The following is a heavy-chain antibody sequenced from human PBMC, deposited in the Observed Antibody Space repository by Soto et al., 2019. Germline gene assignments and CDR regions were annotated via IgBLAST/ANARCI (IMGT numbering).Heavy chain of an antibody. CDR2: ISGDGINT. Sequence: QIQLVESGGDVVQPGKSLRLSCAASGFNFGFFGMHWVRQAPGKGLEWVAFISGDGINTQYADSVRGRFTLSRDYSRKPMYLHMDSLRDEDTALYYCARGNLSFDFDSWGLGTLVTVSS. D-gene: IGHD1-26*01. CDR3: ARGNLSFDFDS. J-gene: IGHJ4*02. CDR1: GFNFGFFG. V-gene: IGHV3-30*03.